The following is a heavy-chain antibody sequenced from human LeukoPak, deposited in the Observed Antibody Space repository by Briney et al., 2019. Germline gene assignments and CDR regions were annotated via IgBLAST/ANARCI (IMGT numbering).Heavy chain of an antibody. V-gene: IGHV5-51*01. Sequence: GESLKISCKGSGYSFTTYWIAWVRQMPGKGLEWMGIIYPGDSDTRYSPSFQGQVTISADKSITTAYLQWSSLEASDTAIYYCARTMGTSTSSTLDYWGQGTLVTVSS. D-gene: IGHD2-2*01. J-gene: IGHJ4*02. CDR1: GYSFTTYW. CDR2: IYPGDSDT. CDR3: ARTMGTSTSSTLDY.